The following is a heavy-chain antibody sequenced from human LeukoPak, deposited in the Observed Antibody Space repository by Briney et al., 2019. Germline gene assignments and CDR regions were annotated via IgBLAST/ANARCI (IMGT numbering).Heavy chain of an antibody. D-gene: IGHD4-17*01. CDR3: ARDQGAGYGDYAF. Sequence: PSETLSLTCAVSGGSISSTNWWSWVRQPPGKGLEWIGEIYRSGNTNYSPSLKSRVTMSVDTSKNQFSLKLSTVTAADTAVYYCARDQGAGYGDYAFWGQGTLATVSS. J-gene: IGHJ4*02. CDR1: GGSISSTNW. CDR2: IYRSGNT. V-gene: IGHV4-4*02.